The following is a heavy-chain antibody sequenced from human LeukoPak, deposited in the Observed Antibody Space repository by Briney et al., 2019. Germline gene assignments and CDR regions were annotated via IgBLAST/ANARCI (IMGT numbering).Heavy chain of an antibody. V-gene: IGHV3-23*01. D-gene: IGHD5-24*01. J-gene: IGHJ4*02. CDR1: GLSFDKNA. CDR3: ANFKGKDGIKDHFDY. CDR2: ISHSGDAT. Sequence: GGSLRLSCAAFGLSFDKNAMTWVRQAPGKGLEWVSTISHSGDATHYADSVKGRFTSSRDNSSNTVSLQMNSLRDEDTAVYYCANFKGKDGIKDHFDYWGQGTLVTVSS.